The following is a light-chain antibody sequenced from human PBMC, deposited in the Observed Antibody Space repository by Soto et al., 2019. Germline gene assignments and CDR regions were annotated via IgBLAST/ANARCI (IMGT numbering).Light chain of an antibody. Sequence: EIVMTQSPATLSVSPGERATLSCRASQSVSLNLAWYQQKPGQAPRLLIFGASSRATGIPDRFSGSGSGTDFTLTISRLEPEDFAVYYCQQYGSSPPFTFGPGTKVDIK. J-gene: IGKJ3*01. CDR1: QSVSLN. CDR2: GAS. CDR3: QQYGSSPPFT. V-gene: IGKV3-20*01.